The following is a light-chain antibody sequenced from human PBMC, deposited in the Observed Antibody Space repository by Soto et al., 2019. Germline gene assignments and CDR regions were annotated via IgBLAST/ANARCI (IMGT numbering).Light chain of an antibody. CDR3: QQYNNWPPWT. J-gene: IGKJ1*01. CDR1: QSVSIN. V-gene: IGKV3-15*01. CDR2: GAY. Sequence: EIVMTQSPATLSVSPGERATLSCRASQSVSINLAWYQQKPGQAPRLFIYGAYTRATGVPARFSGSGSGTEFTLTISSLQSEDFAVYYCQQYNNWPPWTFGQGTKVEIK.